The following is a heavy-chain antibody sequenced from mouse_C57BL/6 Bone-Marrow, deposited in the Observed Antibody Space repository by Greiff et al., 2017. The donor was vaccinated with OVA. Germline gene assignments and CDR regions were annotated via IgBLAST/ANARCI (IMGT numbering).Heavy chain of an antibody. J-gene: IGHJ2*01. CDR1: GFNIKDDY. Sequence: EVQLQQSGAELVRPGASVKLSCTASGFNIKDDYMHWVKQRPEQGLEWIGWIDPENGDTEYASKFQGKATITADTSSNTAYLQLSSLTSEDTAVYYCTPLWDGYFDYWGQGTTLTVSS. V-gene: IGHV14-4*01. CDR2: IDPENGDT. D-gene: IGHD4-1*01. CDR3: TPLWDGYFDY.